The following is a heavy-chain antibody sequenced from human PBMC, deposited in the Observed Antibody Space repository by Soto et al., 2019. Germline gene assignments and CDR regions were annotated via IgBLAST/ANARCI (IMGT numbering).Heavy chain of an antibody. CDR1: GGTFSSYA. Sequence: QVQLVQSGAEVKKPGSSVKVSCKASGGTFSSYAISWVRQAPGQGLEWMGGIIPIFGTANYAQKFQGRVTITADESTSTAYMELSSLRSEDTAVYYCARAYYYDSSGYYSVHYYGMDVWGQGTTVTVSS. V-gene: IGHV1-69*01. J-gene: IGHJ6*02. D-gene: IGHD3-22*01. CDR2: IIPIFGTA. CDR3: ARAYYYDSSGYYSVHYYGMDV.